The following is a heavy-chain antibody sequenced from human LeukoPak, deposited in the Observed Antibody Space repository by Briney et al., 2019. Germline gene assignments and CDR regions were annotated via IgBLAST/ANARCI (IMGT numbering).Heavy chain of an antibody. CDR3: ARAVAAYYYYYYMDV. CDR2: IIPIFGTA. CDR1: GGTFSSYA. Sequence: ASVKVSCKASGGTFSSYAISWVRQAPGQGLEWMGGIIPIFGTANYAQKFQGRVTITADESTSTAYMELSSLRSEDTAVYYCARAVAAYYYYYYMDVWGKGTTVTISS. D-gene: IGHD6-19*01. V-gene: IGHV1-69*13. J-gene: IGHJ6*03.